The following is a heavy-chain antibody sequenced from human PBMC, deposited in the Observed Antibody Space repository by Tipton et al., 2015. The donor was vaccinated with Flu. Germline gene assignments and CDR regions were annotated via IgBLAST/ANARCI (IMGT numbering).Heavy chain of an antibody. D-gene: IGHD1-26*01. Sequence: SLRLSCAASGFTFSSYAMHWVRQAPGKGLEWVAVISYDGSNRYYADSVRGRFTISRDNSKNTLYLQMNSLRAEDTAVYYCARAPLFALVGPTNSFDYWGQGTLVTFSS. CDR3: ARAPLFALVGPTNSFDY. CDR1: GFTFSSYA. CDR2: ISYDGSNR. V-gene: IGHV3-30-3*01. J-gene: IGHJ4*02.